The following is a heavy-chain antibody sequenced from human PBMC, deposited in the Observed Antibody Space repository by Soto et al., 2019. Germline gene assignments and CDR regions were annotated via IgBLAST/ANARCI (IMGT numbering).Heavy chain of an antibody. V-gene: IGHV1-69*13. CDR2: IIPIFGTA. D-gene: IGHD6-19*01. Sequence: SVKVSCKASGGTCSIYAISWVLQSPGQGLEWMGGIIPIFGTANYAQKFQGRVTITADESTSTAYMELSSLRSEDTAVYYCAIKKQWTPDGAFDIWGQGTMVTVSS. J-gene: IGHJ3*02. CDR3: AIKKQWTPDGAFDI. CDR1: GGTCSIYA.